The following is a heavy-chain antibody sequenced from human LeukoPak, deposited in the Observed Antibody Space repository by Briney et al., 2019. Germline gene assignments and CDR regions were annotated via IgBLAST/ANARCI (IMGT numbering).Heavy chain of an antibody. V-gene: IGHV4-59*01. CDR3: ARGAQRWLQLYYFDY. Sequence: PSETLSLTCTVSGGSISSYYWSWIRQPPGKGLEWIGYIYYSGSTNYNPSLKSRVTISVDTAKNQFSLKLSSVTAADTAVYYCARGAQRWLQLYYFDYWGQGTLVTVSS. CDR1: GGSISSYY. D-gene: IGHD5-24*01. CDR2: IYYSGST. J-gene: IGHJ4*02.